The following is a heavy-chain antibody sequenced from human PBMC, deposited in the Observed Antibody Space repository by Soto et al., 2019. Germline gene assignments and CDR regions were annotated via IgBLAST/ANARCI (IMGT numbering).Heavy chain of an antibody. CDR3: ARRGSYYYYYMDV. Sequence: SETLSLPCTVSGGSISSYYWSWIRQPPGKGLEWIGYIYYSGSTNYNPSLKSRVTISVDTSKNQFSLKLSSVTAADTAVYYCARRGSYYYYYMDVWGKGTTVTVSS. CDR1: GGSISSYY. V-gene: IGHV4-59*08. CDR2: IYYSGST. J-gene: IGHJ6*03.